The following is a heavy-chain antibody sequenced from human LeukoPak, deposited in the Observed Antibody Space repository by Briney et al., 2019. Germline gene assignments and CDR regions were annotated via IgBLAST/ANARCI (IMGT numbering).Heavy chain of an antibody. CDR3: ARDRYCSSTSCYYMDV. CDR2: IYSGGST. D-gene: IGHD2-2*01. Sequence: PGGSLRLSCAASGFTVSSNYMSWVRQAPGKGLEWVSVIYSGGSTYYADSVKGRFTISRDNSKNTLYLQMNSLRAEDTAVYYCARDRYCSSTSCYYMDVWGKGTTVTISS. J-gene: IGHJ6*04. CDR1: GFTVSSNY. V-gene: IGHV3-53*01.